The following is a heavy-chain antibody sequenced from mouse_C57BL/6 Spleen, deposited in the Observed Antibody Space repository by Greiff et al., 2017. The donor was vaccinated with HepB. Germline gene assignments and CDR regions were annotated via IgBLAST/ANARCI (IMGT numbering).Heavy chain of an antibody. J-gene: IGHJ2*01. CDR1: GYTFTSYG. CDR2: IYPRSGNT. D-gene: IGHD1-1*01. CDR3: ASQRYYGSSSYYFDY. V-gene: IGHV1-81*01. Sequence: VMLVESGAELARPGASVKLSCKASGYTFTSYGISWVKQRTGQGLEWIGEIYPRSGNTYYNEKFKGKATLTADKSSSTAYMELRSLTSEDSAVYFCASQRYYGSSSYYFDYWGQGTTLTVSS.